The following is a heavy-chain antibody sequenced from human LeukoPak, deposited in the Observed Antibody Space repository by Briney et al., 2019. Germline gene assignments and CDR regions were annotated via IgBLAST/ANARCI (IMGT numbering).Heavy chain of an antibody. J-gene: IGHJ6*03. CDR3: ARDLIAAPRYYYYYYMDV. CDR2: INPNSGGT. Sequence: ASVKVSCKASGYTFTGYYMHWVRQAPGQGLEWMGWINPNSGGTNYAQKFQDRVTMTRDTSISTAYMELCRLRSDDTAVYYCARDLIAAPRYYYYYYMDVWGKGTTVTVSS. V-gene: IGHV1-2*02. CDR1: GYTFTGYY. D-gene: IGHD6-6*01.